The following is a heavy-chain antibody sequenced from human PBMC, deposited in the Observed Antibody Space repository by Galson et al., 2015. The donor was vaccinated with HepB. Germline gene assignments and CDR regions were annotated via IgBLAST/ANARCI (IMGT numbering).Heavy chain of an antibody. V-gene: IGHV1-69*13. CDR2: IIPIFGTA. D-gene: IGHD3-22*01. Sequence: SVKVSCKASGGTFSSYAISWVRQAPGQGLEWMGGIIPIFGTANYAQKFQGRVTITADESTSTAYMELSSLRSEDTAVYYCARNHDSSGYYPWYYYYGMDVWGQGTTVTVSS. J-gene: IGHJ6*02. CDR1: GGTFSSYA. CDR3: ARNHDSSGYYPWYYYYGMDV.